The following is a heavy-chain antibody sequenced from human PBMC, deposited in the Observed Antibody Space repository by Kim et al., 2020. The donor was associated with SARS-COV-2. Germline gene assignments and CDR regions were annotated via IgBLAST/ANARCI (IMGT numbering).Heavy chain of an antibody. Sequence: SETLSLTCTVSGGSISSYYWSWIRQPPGKGLEWIGYIYYSGSTNYNPSLKSRVTISVDTSKNQFSLKLSSVTAADTAVYSCARANQPITIVHPIDYWGQGTRVTVST. J-gene: IGHJ4*02. CDR3: ARANQPITIVHPIDY. CDR1: GGSISSYY. CDR2: IYYSGST. V-gene: IGHV4-59*01. D-gene: IGHD3-10*01.